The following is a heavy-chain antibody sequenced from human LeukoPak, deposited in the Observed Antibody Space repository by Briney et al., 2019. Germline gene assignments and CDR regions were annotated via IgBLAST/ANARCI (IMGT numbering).Heavy chain of an antibody. CDR2: IRGSGGST. V-gene: IGHV3-23*01. CDR1: GFTFSSYA. J-gene: IGHJ4*02. CDR3: AKDRGDSSGYYPYYFDY. Sequence: GGSLRLSCAASGFTFSSYAMSWVRQAPGKGLEGVSAIRGSGGSTYYADSVKGRFTISRDNSKNTLYLQMNSLRAEDTAVYYCAKDRGDSSGYYPYYFDYWGQGTLVTVSS. D-gene: IGHD3-22*01.